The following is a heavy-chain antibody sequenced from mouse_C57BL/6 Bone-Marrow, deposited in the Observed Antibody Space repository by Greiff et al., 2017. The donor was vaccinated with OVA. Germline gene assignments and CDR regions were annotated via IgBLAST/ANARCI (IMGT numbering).Heavy chain of an antibody. V-gene: IGHV1-81*01. D-gene: IGHD1-1*01. CDR3: ARSSIYYYGSSPFWYFDV. CDR2: IYPRSGNT. Sequence: VQLQQSGAELARPGASVKLSCKASGYTFTSYGISWVKQSTGQGLEWIGEIYPRSGNTYSNEKFKGKATLTADKSSSTAYMELRSLTSEDSAVYFCARSSIYYYGSSPFWYFDVWGTGTTVTVSS. J-gene: IGHJ1*03. CDR1: GYTFTSYG.